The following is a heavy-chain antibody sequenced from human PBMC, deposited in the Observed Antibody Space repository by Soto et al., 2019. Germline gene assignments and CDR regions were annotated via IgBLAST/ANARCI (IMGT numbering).Heavy chain of an antibody. Sequence: QVHLQESGPGLVKPSQTLSLPCTVSGGSFSSGVYSWGWNRNPPGKAREWPGSIYYRGSTYYNQSLKSRVTISVDTSKHQLSLKLSSVTAADTAVYYCARGGADYGDYSLGYWGQGTLVTVSS. V-gene: IGHV4-30-4*01. CDR3: ARGGADYGDYSLGY. CDR1: GGSFSSGVYS. D-gene: IGHD4-17*01. J-gene: IGHJ4*02. CDR2: IYYRGST.